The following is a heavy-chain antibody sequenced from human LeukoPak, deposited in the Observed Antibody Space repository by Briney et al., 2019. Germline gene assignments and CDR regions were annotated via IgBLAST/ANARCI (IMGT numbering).Heavy chain of an antibody. CDR2: INPSGGST. CDR1: GYTFTGYY. CDR3: AREAITIFGLVRTQTTKGPHRFDP. D-gene: IGHD3-3*01. Sequence: ASVKVSCKASGYTFTGYYMHWVRQAPGQGLEWMGIINPSGGSTSYAQKFQGRVTMTRDMSTSTVYMELSSLRSEDTAVYYCAREAITIFGLVRTQTTKGPHRFDPWGQGTLVTVSS. J-gene: IGHJ5*02. V-gene: IGHV1-46*01.